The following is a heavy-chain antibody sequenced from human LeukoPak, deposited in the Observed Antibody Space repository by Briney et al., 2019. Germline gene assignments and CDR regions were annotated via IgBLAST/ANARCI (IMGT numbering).Heavy chain of an antibody. CDR3: AKDFLIAVAGTIDY. Sequence: GGSLRLSCAASGFTFSSYATSWVRQAPGKGLEGVSAISGSGGSTYYADSVKGRFTISRDNSKNTLYLQMNSLRAEDTAVYYCAKDFLIAVAGTIDYWGQGTLVAVSS. CDR1: GFTFSSYA. V-gene: IGHV3-23*01. J-gene: IGHJ4*02. D-gene: IGHD6-19*01. CDR2: ISGSGGST.